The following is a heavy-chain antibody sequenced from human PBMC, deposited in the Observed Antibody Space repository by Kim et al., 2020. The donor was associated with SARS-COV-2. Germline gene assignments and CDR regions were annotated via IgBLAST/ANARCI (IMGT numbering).Heavy chain of an antibody. Sequence: GGSLRLSCAASGFTFSSDGMHWVRQAPGKGLEWVAGIWYDGSNRYYADSVKGRFTISIDNSKNTLYLQMNSLRAEDTAVCYCATDRTGDYCGMDVCGPGTPVTVS. V-gene: IGHV3-33*01. J-gene: IGHJ6*02. CDR3: ATDRTGDYCGMDV. CDR2: IWYDGSNR. CDR1: GFTFSSDG. D-gene: IGHD3-10*01.